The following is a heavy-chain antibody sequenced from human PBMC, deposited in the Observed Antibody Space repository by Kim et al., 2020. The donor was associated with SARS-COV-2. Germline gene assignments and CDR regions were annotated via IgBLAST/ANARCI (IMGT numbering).Heavy chain of an antibody. J-gene: IGHJ4*02. CDR3: AREDYGDSNFDY. CDR1: GYTFTGYY. CDR2: INPNSGGT. Sequence: ASVKVSCKASGYTFTGYYMHWVRQAPGQGLEWMGRINPNSGGTNYAQKFQGRVTMTRDTSISTAYMELSRLRSDDTAVYYCAREDYGDSNFDYWGQGTLVTVSS. D-gene: IGHD4-17*01. V-gene: IGHV1-2*06.